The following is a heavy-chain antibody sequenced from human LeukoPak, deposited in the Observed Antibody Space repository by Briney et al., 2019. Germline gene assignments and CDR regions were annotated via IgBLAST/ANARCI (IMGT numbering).Heavy chain of an antibody. Sequence: SGPTLGNPTQTLTLTCTFSGFSLSTSGVGVGWIRQPPGKALEWLAPMYWNDDKRYSPSLKSRLTITKDTSKNQVVLTMTNMDPVDTATYYCAHSYRDLIGYCSSTSCLSWFDPWGQGTLVTVSS. J-gene: IGHJ5*02. CDR3: AHSYRDLIGYCSSTSCLSWFDP. CDR1: GFSLSTSGVG. D-gene: IGHD2-2*01. CDR2: MYWNDDK. V-gene: IGHV2-5*01.